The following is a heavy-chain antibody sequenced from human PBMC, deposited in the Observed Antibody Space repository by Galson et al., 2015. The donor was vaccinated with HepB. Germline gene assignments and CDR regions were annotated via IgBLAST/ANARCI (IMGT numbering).Heavy chain of an antibody. Sequence: TLSLTCTVSGGSIPSGDYYWSWIRQPPGKGLEWIGYIYHSGSTYYNPYLKNRVTLSIDTPKSQFSLKLSSVTAADAAVYYCARASGVMVPAALLGWFDPWGQGTLVTVSS. CDR2: IYHSGST. V-gene: IGHV4-30-4*01. CDR1: GGSIPSGDYY. D-gene: IGHD2-2*01. CDR3: ARASGVMVPAALLGWFDP. J-gene: IGHJ5*02.